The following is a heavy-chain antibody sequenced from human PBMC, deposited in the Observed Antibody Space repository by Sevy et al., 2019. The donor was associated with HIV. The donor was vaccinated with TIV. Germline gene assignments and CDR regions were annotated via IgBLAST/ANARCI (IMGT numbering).Heavy chain of an antibody. V-gene: IGHV3-48*02. CDR2: ISSSSSTI. CDR1: AFTFSSYS. Sequence: GGSLRLSCAASAFTFSSYSMNWVRQAPGKGLEWVSYISSSSSTIYYADSVKGRFTISRDNAKNSLYLQMNSLRDEDTAVYYCARSLTRNGYYGMDVWGQGTTVTVSS. CDR3: ARSLTRNGYYGMDV. J-gene: IGHJ6*02. D-gene: IGHD3-9*01.